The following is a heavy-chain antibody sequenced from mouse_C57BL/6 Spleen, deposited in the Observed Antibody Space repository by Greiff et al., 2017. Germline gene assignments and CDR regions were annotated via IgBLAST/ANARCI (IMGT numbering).Heavy chain of an antibody. D-gene: IGHD3-2*02. J-gene: IGHJ2*01. V-gene: IGHV1-69*01. CDR1: GYTFTSYW. CDR2: IDPSDSYT. CDR3: ARGASGPYYFDY. Sequence: QVQLQQPGAELVMPGASVKLSCKASGYTFTSYWMHWVKQRPGQGLEWIGEIDPSDSYTNYNQKFKGKSTLTVDKSSSTAYMQLSSLTAEDSAVYYCARGASGPYYFDYWGKGTTLTVAS.